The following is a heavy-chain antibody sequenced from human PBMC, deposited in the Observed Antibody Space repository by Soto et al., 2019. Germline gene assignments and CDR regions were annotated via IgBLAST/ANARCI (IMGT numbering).Heavy chain of an antibody. D-gene: IGHD2-2*02. Sequence: GGSLKISCKASGYKFSSYWIAWLRQVPGKGLEWMGVIYPAASDARYSPSFQGQVTISVDNPISTAYLQWSSLKASDTAMYHCARVLCISAICYTGSRPFFDYWGQGALVTVSS. V-gene: IGHV5-51*01. CDR3: ARVLCISAICYTGSRPFFDY. CDR2: IYPAASDA. CDR1: GYKFSSYW. J-gene: IGHJ4*02.